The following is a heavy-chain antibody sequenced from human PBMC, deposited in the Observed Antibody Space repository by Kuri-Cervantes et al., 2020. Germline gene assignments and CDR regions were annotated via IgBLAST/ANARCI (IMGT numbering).Heavy chain of an antibody. CDR1: GFSLSTSGVG. CDR2: IYWDDDK. J-gene: IGHJ5*02. Sequence: SGPTLVKPTQTLTLTCTFSGFSLSTSGVGVGWIRQPPGKALEWLALIYWDDDKRYSPSLKSRLTITEDTSKNQVVLTMTNMDPVDTATYYCAHSPGDYDFWSGYPSYNWFDPWGQGTLVTVSS. D-gene: IGHD3-3*01. V-gene: IGHV2-5*02. CDR3: AHSPGDYDFWSGYPSYNWFDP.